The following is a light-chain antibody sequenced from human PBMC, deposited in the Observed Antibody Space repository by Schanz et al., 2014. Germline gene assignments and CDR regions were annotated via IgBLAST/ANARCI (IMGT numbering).Light chain of an antibody. CDR1: SSDVGSYDY. CDR3: CSYAGTYRV. J-gene: IGLJ3*02. Sequence: QSALIQPPSVSGSPGQSVTISCTGTSSDVGSYDYVSWYQQHPGTVPKLMIYDVSHRPSEISNRFSGSKSGNTASLTISGLQADDEADYYCCSYAGTYRVFGGGTKLTVL. V-gene: IGLV2-11*01. CDR2: DVS.